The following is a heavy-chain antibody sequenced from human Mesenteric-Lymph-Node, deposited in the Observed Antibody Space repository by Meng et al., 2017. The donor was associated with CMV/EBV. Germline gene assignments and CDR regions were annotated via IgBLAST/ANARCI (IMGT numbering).Heavy chain of an antibody. J-gene: IGHJ6*02. CDR1: GFTFSDYY. Sequence: GESLKISCAASGFTFSDYYMSWIRQAPGKGLEWVSYISSSGSTIYYADSVKGRFTISRDNAKNSLYLQMNSLRAEDTAVYYCARAQSRGSYYYYYGMDVWGQGTTVTVSS. CDR3: ARAQSRGSYYYYYGMDV. D-gene: IGHD1-26*01. V-gene: IGHV3-11*01. CDR2: ISSSGSTI.